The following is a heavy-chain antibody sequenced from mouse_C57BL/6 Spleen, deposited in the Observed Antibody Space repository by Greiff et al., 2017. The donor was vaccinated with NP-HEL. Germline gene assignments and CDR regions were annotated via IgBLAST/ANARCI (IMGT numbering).Heavy chain of an antibody. Sequence: QVQLQQSGPELVKPGASVKISCKASGYAFSSSWMNWVKQRPGKGLEWIGRLYPGDGATTYNGKFKGKATLTADNSSSTAYMQLSSLTSEDSAVYFCAVLRRGYFDVWGTGTTVTVSS. D-gene: IGHD1-1*01. CDR2: LYPGDGAT. CDR3: AVLRRGYFDV. V-gene: IGHV1-82*01. CDR1: GYAFSSSW. J-gene: IGHJ1*03.